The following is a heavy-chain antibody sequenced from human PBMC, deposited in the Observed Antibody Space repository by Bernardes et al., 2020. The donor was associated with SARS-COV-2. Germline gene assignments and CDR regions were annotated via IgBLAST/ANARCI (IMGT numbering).Heavy chain of an antibody. CDR1: GFTFRIYA. D-gene: IGHD3-10*01. CDR2: ISYDGNK. Sequence: GGSLSLSCAASGFTFRIYAMHWVRQAPGKGLEWVAVISYDGNKYYADSVKGRFTISRDNSKNTLYLQMNSLRAEDTALYYCAKDRYYYGSGSYPPNYYYYGMDVWGQGTTVTVSS. V-gene: IGHV3-30*04. J-gene: IGHJ6*02. CDR3: AKDRYYYGSGSYPPNYYYYGMDV.